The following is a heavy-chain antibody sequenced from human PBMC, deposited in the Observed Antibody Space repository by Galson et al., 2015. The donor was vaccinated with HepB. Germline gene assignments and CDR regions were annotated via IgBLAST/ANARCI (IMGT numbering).Heavy chain of an antibody. J-gene: IGHJ4*02. V-gene: IGHV1-8*01. Sequence: SVKVSCKASGYTFTTYDINWVRQATGQGLEWLGWMDPNSGNTGYAQKFQGRITMTRNTSISTAYMELRSLRSEDTAVYYCARFPHSSSWDDSYYYMDFWGLGTLVAVSS. CDR1: GYTFTTYD. D-gene: IGHD6-13*01. CDR3: ARFPHSSSWDDSYYYMDF. CDR2: MDPNSGNT.